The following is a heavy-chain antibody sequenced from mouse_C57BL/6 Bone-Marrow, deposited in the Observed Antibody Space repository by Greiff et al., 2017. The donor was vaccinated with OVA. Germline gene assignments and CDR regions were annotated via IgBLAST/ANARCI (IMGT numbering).Heavy chain of an antibody. CDR2: IDPENGDT. CDR1: GFNIKDDY. CDR3: TTGLFAY. Sequence: VHVKQSGAELVRPGASVKLSCTASGFNIKDDYMHWVKQRPEQGLEWIGWIDPENGDTEYASKFQGKATITADTSSNTAYLQLSSLTSEDTAVYYCTTGLFAYWGQGTLVTVSA. V-gene: IGHV14-4*01. J-gene: IGHJ3*01.